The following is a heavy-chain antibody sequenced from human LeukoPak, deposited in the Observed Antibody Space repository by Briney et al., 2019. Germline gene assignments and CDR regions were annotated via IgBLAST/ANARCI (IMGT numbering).Heavy chain of an antibody. CDR1: GGSFSGYY. J-gene: IGHJ5*02. Sequence: SETLSLTCAVYGGSFSGYYWSWIRQPPGKGLEWIGEINHSGSTNYNPSLKSRVTISVDTSKNKFSLKLSSVTAADTAVYYCARGSPWSGYAPTPYKKFPIWSDRRLQGAMVSVSS. V-gene: IGHV4-34*01. CDR2: INHSGST. D-gene: IGHD3-3*01. CDR3: ARGSPWSGYAPTPYKKFPIWSDR.